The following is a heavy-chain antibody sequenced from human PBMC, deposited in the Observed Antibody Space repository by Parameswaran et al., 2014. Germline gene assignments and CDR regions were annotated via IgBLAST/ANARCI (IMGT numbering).Heavy chain of an antibody. CDR3: AREANGDYYGSGDTPDGMDV. V-gene: IGHV4-31*02. D-gene: IGHD3-10*01. Sequence: VRQMPGKGLEWIGYIYYSGSTYYNPSLKSRVTISVDTSKNQFSLKLSSVTAADTAVYYCAREANGDYYGSGDTPDGMDVWGQGTTVTVSS. CDR2: IYYSGST. J-gene: IGHJ6*02.